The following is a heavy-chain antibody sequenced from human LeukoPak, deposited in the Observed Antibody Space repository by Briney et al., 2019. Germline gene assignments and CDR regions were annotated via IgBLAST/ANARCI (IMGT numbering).Heavy chain of an antibody. D-gene: IGHD3-22*01. CDR2: ISSSSSTI. J-gene: IGHJ3*02. Sequence: GGSLRLSCAAPGFTFSSYSMNWVRQAPGKGLEWVSYISSSSSTIYYADSVKGRFTISRDNAKNSLYLQMNSLRAEDTAVYYCARCYYDSSGYAFDIWGQGTMVTVSS. CDR3: ARCYYDSSGYAFDI. V-gene: IGHV3-48*01. CDR1: GFTFSSYS.